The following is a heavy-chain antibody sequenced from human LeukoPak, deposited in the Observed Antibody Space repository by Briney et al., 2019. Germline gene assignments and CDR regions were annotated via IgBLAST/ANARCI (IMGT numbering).Heavy chain of an antibody. CDR3: AKDIGERGYKDY. J-gene: IGHJ4*02. CDR2: ISGDGGII. D-gene: IGHD5-18*01. CDR1: GFTFKDYA. V-gene: IGHV3-43*02. Sequence: SGGSLRLFCAASGFTFKDYAMHWVRHAPGKGLEWVSLISGDGGIIYYADSVKGRFTISRDNSKNSLYLQMNSLRTEDTAFYYCAKDIGERGYKDYWGQGTLVTVSS.